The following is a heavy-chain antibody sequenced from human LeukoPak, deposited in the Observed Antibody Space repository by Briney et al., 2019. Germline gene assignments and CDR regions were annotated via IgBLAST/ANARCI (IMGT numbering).Heavy chain of an antibody. CDR2: IYYSGRT. J-gene: IGHJ4*02. CDR1: GGSISSSSLY. Sequence: SETLSLTCTVSGGSISSSSLYWGWIRQPPGKGLEWIGSIYYSGRTYYNPSLKSRVTISIDTSKNQFSLKLSSVTAADTAVYYCARHPDYGSFDYWGQGTLVTVSS. V-gene: IGHV4-39*01. D-gene: IGHD3-3*01. CDR3: ARHPDYGSFDY.